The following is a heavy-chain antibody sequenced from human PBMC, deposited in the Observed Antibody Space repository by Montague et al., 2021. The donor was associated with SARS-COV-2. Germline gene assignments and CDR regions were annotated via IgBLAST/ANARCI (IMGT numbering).Heavy chain of an antibody. D-gene: IGHD6-19*01. V-gene: IGHV4-59*01. Sequence: SETLSLTCTVSGGSISSYYWSWIRQPPGKGLDWIGYIYYSGSTNXXPSLKSRVTISVDTSKNQFSLKLSSVTAADTAVYYCARGSGWMGNAFDIWAKGQWSPSLQ. J-gene: IGHJ3*02. CDR2: IYYSGST. CDR3: ARGSGWMGNAFDI. CDR1: GGSISSYY.